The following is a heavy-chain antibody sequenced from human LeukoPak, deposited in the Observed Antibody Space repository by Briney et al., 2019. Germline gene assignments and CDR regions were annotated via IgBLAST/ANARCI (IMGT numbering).Heavy chain of an antibody. D-gene: IGHD3-22*01. CDR1: GYTFTSYD. J-gene: IGHJ4*02. CDR2: MNPYSGNT. Sequence: EASVKVSCKASGYTFTSYDINWVRQATGQGLGWMGWMNPYSGNTSYAQKFQGRVTMTRNNSISTAYMELSSLRSEDTAVYYCARSPYYYDSSGYFDNYWGQGTLVTVSS. V-gene: IGHV1-8*01. CDR3: ARSPYYYDSSGYFDNY.